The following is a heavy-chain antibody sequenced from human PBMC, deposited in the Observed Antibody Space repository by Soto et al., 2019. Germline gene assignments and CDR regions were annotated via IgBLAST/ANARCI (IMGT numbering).Heavy chain of an antibody. V-gene: IGHV6-1*01. D-gene: IGHD3-16*01. J-gene: IGHJ4*02. CDR2: IYYRSKWYN. Sequence: SQTLSLTCAISGDSVSSNSAAWNWIRQSPSRGFEWLGRIYYRSKWYNEYAVSVKGRISINSDTSKNHFSLQLNSVTPEDTAVYYCARTGGATDSWGQGTLVTVSS. CDR3: ARTGGATDS. CDR1: GDSVSSNSAA.